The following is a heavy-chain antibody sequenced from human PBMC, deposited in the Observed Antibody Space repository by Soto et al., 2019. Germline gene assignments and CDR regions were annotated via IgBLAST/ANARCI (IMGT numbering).Heavy chain of an antibody. J-gene: IGHJ6*02. V-gene: IGHV4-59*01. Sequence: PSETLSLTCTVSGGSISSYYWSWIRQPPGKGLEWIGYIYYSGSTNYNPSLKSRVTISVDTSKNQFSLKLSSVTAADTAVYYCARRYYGSGSYRYYYYGMDVWGQGTTVTVSS. CDR1: GGSISSYY. D-gene: IGHD3-10*01. CDR3: ARRYYGSGSYRYYYYGMDV. CDR2: IYYSGST.